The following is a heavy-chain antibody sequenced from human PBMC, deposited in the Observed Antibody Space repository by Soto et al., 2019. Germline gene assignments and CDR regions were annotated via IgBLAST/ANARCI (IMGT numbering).Heavy chain of an antibody. D-gene: IGHD5-18*01. CDR1: GGTFSSYA. CDR3: ARGRVAMVPDAFDI. CDR2: VIPIFGTA. V-gene: IGHV1-69*13. J-gene: IGHJ3*02. Sequence: ASVKVSCKASGGTFSSYAISWVRQAPGQGLEWMGGVIPIFGTANYAQKFQGRVTITADESTSTAYMELSSLRSEDTAVYYCARGRVAMVPDAFDIWGQGTMVTVSS.